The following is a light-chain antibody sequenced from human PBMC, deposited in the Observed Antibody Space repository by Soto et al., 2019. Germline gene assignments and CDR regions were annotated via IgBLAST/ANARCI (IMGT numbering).Light chain of an antibody. V-gene: IGKV3-20*01. J-gene: IGKJ4*01. CDR2: GAS. Sequence: EVVLTQSPGTLSLSPGERATLSCRASQSVSASYLAWYQQKPGQAPRLLIYGASSRATGIPDRFSVSGSGTDFTLTISRLEPEDCAVFYCQLYDSSALTFGGGTKVEIK. CDR1: QSVSASY. CDR3: QLYDSSALT.